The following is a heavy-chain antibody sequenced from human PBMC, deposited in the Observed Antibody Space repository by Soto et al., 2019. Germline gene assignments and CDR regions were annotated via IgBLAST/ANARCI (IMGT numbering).Heavy chain of an antibody. J-gene: IGHJ4*02. CDR3: SRVDPGETSPFDH. CDR1: GYILTSYY. CDR2: INPFDGSR. Sequence: ASVKVSCKASGYILTSYYIHWVRQAPGQGLEWMGWINPFDGSRMFAQSFQGRVTMTRDTSTSTVYMEVSSLRSEDTAVYYCSRVDPGETSPFDHWGQGTLDTVSS. D-gene: IGHD3-10*01. V-gene: IGHV1-46*03.